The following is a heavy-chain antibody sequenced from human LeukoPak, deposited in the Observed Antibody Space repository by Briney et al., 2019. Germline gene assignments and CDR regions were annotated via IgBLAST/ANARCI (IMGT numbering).Heavy chain of an antibody. CDR3: ARGRGAAAGIGVRSWFDP. J-gene: IGHJ5*02. CDR1: GGSFSGYY. CDR2: INHSGST. D-gene: IGHD6-13*01. Sequence: NPSETLSLTCAVYGGSFSGYYWSWIRQPPGKGLEWIGEINHSGSTNYNPSLKSRVTISVDTSKNQFSLKLSSVTAADTAVYYCARGRGAAAGIGVRSWFDPWGQGTLVTVSS. V-gene: IGHV4-34*01.